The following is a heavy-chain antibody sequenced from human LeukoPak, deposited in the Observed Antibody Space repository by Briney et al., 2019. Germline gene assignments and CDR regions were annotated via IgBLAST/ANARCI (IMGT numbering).Heavy chain of an antibody. Sequence: PGGSLRLSCAASGFTFSSYSMNWVRQAPGKGLEWVSYISSSSSTIFYADSVKSRFTISRDNAKNSLYLQMNSLRDEDTAVYYCAGNTIFGVVTGGQGTLVTVSS. J-gene: IGHJ4*02. CDR3: AGNTIFGVVT. CDR1: GFTFSSYS. V-gene: IGHV3-48*02. CDR2: ISSSSSTI. D-gene: IGHD3-3*01.